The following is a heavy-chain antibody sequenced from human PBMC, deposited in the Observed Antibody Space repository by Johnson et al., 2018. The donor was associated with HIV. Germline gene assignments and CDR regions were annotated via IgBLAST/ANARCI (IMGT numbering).Heavy chain of an antibody. CDR3: ARGSDPFGGVIVNGAFDI. Sequence: QVQLVESGGGVVRPGGSLRLSCAASGFTFSDYYMSWIRQAPGKGLAWVAVVPDDGDNKYYADSVKGRFPISRDNAKNSLYLQMNSLRAEDTALYYCARGSDPFGGVIVNGAFDIWGQGTMVTISS. V-gene: IGHV3-30-3*01. D-gene: IGHD3-16*02. CDR2: VPDDGDNK. CDR1: GFTFSDYY. J-gene: IGHJ3*02.